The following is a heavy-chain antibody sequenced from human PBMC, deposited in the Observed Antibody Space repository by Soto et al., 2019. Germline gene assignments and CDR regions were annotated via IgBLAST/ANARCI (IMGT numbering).Heavy chain of an antibody. CDR1: GYTFTSYY. D-gene: IGHD6-19*01. J-gene: IGHJ4*02. Sequence: QVQLVQSGAEVKKPGASVKVSCKASGYTFTSYYMHWVRQAPGQGLEWMGIINPSGGSTSYAQKFQGRVTMTRDTSTSTVYTELSSLRSEDTAVYYCATGSQWLAQIDYWGQGTLVTVSS. CDR3: ATGSQWLAQIDY. CDR2: INPSGGST. V-gene: IGHV1-46*01.